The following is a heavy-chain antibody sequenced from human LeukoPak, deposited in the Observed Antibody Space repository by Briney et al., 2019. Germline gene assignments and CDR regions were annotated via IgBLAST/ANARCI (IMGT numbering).Heavy chain of an antibody. CDR3: ARYCSSTSGYNYGMDV. J-gene: IGHJ6*02. Sequence: GGSLRLSCAASGFTFSSYAMHWVRQAPGKGLEWVAVISYDGSNKYYADSVKGRFTISRDNSKNTLYLQMNSLRAEDTAVYYCARYCSSTSGYNYGMDVWGQGTTVTVSS. CDR1: GFTFSSYA. CDR2: ISYDGSNK. V-gene: IGHV3-30*04. D-gene: IGHD2-2*01.